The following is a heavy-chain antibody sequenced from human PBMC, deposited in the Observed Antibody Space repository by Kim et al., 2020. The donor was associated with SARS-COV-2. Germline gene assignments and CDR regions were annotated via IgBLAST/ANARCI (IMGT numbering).Heavy chain of an antibody. Sequence: GGSLRLSCAASGFTFSSYSMNWVRQAPGKGLEWVSSISSSSSYIYYADSVKGRFTISRDNAKNSLYLQMNSLRAEDTAVYYCATDQTVLVVAATSPELYYYYYGLDVWGQGTTVTVSS. CDR1: GFTFSSYS. D-gene: IGHD2-15*01. J-gene: IGHJ6*02. V-gene: IGHV3-21*01. CDR3: ATDQTVLVVAATSPELYYYYYGLDV. CDR2: ISSSSSYI.